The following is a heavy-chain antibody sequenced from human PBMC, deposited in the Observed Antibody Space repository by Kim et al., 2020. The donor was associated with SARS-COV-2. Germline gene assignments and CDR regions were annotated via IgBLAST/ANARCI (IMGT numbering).Heavy chain of an antibody. CDR3: ARGRYSSSWYGSSGGFDP. V-gene: IGHV4-34*01. J-gene: IGHJ5*02. CDR2: INHSGST. D-gene: IGHD6-13*01. Sequence: SETLSLTCAVYGGSFSGYYWSWIRQPPGKGLEWIGEINHSGSTNYNPSLKSRVTISVDTSKNQFSLKLSSVTAADTAVYYCARGRYSSSWYGSSGGFDP. CDR1: GGSFSGYY.